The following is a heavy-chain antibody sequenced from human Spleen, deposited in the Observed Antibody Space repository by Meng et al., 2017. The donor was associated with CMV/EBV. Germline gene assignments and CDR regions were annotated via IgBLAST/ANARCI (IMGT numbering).Heavy chain of an antibody. Sequence: SETLSLTCAVYGGSFSGYYWSWIRQPPGKGLEWIGEINHSGSTNYNPSLKSRVTISVDTSKNQFSLKLSSVTAADTAVYYCARGKDRRILTGYHPLGYYYGMDVWGQGTTVTVSS. CDR2: INHSGST. D-gene: IGHD3-9*01. J-gene: IGHJ6*02. CDR3: ARGKDRRILTGYHPLGYYYGMDV. CDR1: GGSFSGYY. V-gene: IGHV4-34*01.